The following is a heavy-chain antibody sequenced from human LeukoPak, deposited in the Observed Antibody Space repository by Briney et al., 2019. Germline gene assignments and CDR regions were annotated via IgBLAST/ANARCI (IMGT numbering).Heavy chain of an antibody. CDR3: ARDDDRAREIDY. J-gene: IGHJ4*02. CDR2: IIPILNIT. CDR1: RGTFSKYA. V-gene: IGHV1-69*04. Sequence: SVNVSCKASRGTFSKYAISWVRQAPGQGLEWMGRIIPILNITHYAQKFQGRVTIAADKSTSTAYMELSSLRSEDTAMYYCARDDDRAREIDYWGQGTLVTVSS. D-gene: IGHD3-22*01.